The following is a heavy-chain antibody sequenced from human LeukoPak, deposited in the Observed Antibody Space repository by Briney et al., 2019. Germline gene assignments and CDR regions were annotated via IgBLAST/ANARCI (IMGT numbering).Heavy chain of an antibody. J-gene: IGHJ3*02. Sequence: ASVKVSCKASGYTFTSYGISWVRQAPGQGLEWMGWISAYNGHTKYAQKFQGRVTMTTETSTSTAYMELRSLRSEDTAMYYCARDRRGGDAFDIWGQGTMVTVSS. CDR2: ISAYNGHT. D-gene: IGHD6-25*01. CDR3: ARDRRGGDAFDI. V-gene: IGHV1-18*01. CDR1: GYTFTSYG.